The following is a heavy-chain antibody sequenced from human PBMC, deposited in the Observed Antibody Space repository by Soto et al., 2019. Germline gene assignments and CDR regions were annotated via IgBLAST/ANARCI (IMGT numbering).Heavy chain of an antibody. CDR3: ARGGRTYYYGSGNKRFDY. J-gene: IGHJ4*02. CDR2: INHSGST. D-gene: IGHD3-10*01. V-gene: IGHV4-34*01. CDR1: GGTVKIYD. Sequence: PLQTLCVTYAVYGGTVKIYDWGGIRKKTGKGLEWIGEINHSGSTNHNPSLKSRVTISVDTSKNQFSLKLSSVTAADTAVYYCARGGRTYYYGSGNKRFDYWGQGTLVTVSS.